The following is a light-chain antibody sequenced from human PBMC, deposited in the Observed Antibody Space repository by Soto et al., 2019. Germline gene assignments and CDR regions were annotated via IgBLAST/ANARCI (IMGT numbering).Light chain of an antibody. V-gene: IGKV1-27*01. CDR1: QGISNF. J-gene: IGKJ2*01. Sequence: DIQMTQSPSSLSASVGDRVTITCRASQGISNFLAWYQQKPGKVPKLLISAASTLQSGVPSRFSGSGSGTDFTLTISSLQPEDVATYYCQKYYSALYTFGQGTKLEIK. CDR2: AAS. CDR3: QKYYSALYT.